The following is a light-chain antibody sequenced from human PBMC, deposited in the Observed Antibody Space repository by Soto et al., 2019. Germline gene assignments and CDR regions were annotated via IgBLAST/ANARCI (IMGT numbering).Light chain of an antibody. V-gene: IGKV3-11*01. CDR3: QQRNYWTPDIT. J-gene: IGKJ3*01. CDR1: QSVRHY. Sequence: EIVLTQSPSTLSLSAGESATLSCRASQSVRHYLAWYQQKPGQAPRLLIYDASNRSDGIPARFTGSGSGTEFTLPISSLEPEDFVPYFYQQRNYWTPDITFGAGTKVDIK. CDR2: DAS.